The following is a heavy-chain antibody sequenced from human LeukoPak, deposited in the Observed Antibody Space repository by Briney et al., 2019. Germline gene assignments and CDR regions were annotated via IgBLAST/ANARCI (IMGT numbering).Heavy chain of an antibody. CDR3: ARRRPYYDILTGYYSSRGAFDI. CDR2: IYPGDSDT. J-gene: IGHJ3*02. D-gene: IGHD3-9*01. CDR1: GYSFTSYW. Sequence: GESLKISCKGSGYSFTSYWIGWVRQMPGKGLEWMGIIYPGDSDTRYSPSFQGQVTISADKSISTAYLQWSSLKASDTAMYYCARRRPYYDILTGYYSSRGAFDIWGQGTMVTVSS. V-gene: IGHV5-51*01.